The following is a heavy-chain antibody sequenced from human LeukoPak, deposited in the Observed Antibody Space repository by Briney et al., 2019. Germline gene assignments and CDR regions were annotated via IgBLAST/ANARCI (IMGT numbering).Heavy chain of an antibody. Sequence: GASVKVSCKASGYTFTGYYMHWVRQAPGQGLEWMGWINPNSGGTNYAQKFQGRVTMTRDTSISTAYMELSRLRSDDTAVYYCARGTVVVAARYYFDYWGQGTLVTVSS. J-gene: IGHJ4*02. CDR2: INPNSGGT. D-gene: IGHD2-15*01. CDR1: GYTFTGYY. CDR3: ARGTVVVAARYYFDY. V-gene: IGHV1-2*02.